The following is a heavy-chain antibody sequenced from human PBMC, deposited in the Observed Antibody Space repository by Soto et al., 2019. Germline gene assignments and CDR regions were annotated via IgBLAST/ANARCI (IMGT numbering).Heavy chain of an antibody. CDR2: IFFSEST. D-gene: IGHD5-18*01. CDR3: ATEGSYSAYNFAHGIQLWSFDF. CDR1: GGSINTSY. V-gene: IGHV4-4*07. J-gene: IGHJ4*02. Sequence: QVRLQESGPGLLKPSETLSLTCTVSGGSINTSYWSWVRQPAGKGLEWIGRIFFSESTGSTPSHESRAAMSVVTSKNHFSLNSSPATDVDMAVYYCATEGSYSAYNFAHGIQLWSFDFWGQGALATVSS.